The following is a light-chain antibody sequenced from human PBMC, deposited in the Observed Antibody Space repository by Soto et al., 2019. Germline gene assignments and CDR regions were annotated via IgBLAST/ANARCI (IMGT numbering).Light chain of an antibody. Sequence: QSVLTQPPSVSGAPGQRVTISCTGSSSNIGAGYDVHWYQQLPGTAPKLLIYGNTNRPSGVPDRFSGPKSGTAASLAITGLQAEDEAYYYCQSYDSSLSGFYVFGTGTKLTVL. CDR2: GNT. CDR3: QSYDSSLSGFYV. J-gene: IGLJ1*01. CDR1: SSNIGAGYD. V-gene: IGLV1-40*01.